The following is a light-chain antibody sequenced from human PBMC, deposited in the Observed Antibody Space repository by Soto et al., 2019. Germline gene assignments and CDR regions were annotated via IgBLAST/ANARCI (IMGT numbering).Light chain of an antibody. Sequence: EIVLPQSPGTLSLSPGERATLSCMASQSVSSSYLAWYQQKPGQAPRLLIYGASSRATGIPDRFSGSGSGTDFTLTISRLEPEDFAVYYCQQYGSSPRTFGQGTKVHIK. CDR3: QQYGSSPRT. CDR2: GAS. CDR1: QSVSSSY. V-gene: IGKV3-20*01. J-gene: IGKJ1*01.